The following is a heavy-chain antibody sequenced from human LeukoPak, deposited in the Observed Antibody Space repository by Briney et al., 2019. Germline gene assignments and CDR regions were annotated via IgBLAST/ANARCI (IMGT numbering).Heavy chain of an antibody. CDR3: ARDKAGWFGEFDY. V-gene: IGHV3-7*03. D-gene: IGHD3-10*01. Sequence: GGSLRLSCAASGFTFSSYWMSWVRQAPGKGLEWVANIKQDGSEKHYVDSVKGRFTISRDNAKNSLYLQMNSLRVEDTAVYYCARDKAGWFGEFDYWGQGTLVTVSS. J-gene: IGHJ4*02. CDR1: GFTFSSYW. CDR2: IKQDGSEK.